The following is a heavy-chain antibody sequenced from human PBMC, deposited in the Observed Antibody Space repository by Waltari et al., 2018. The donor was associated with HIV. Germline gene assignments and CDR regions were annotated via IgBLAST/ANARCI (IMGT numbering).Heavy chain of an antibody. CDR3: ASGEAPYYYYGMDV. J-gene: IGHJ6*02. CDR2: ISWNSGSI. Sequence: EVQLVESGGGLVQPGRSLRLSCAASGFTFDDYAMHWVRQAPGKGLEWVSGISWNSGSIGYADSVKGRFTISRDNAKNSLYLQMNSLRAEDTALYYCASGEAPYYYYGMDVWGQGTTVTVSS. V-gene: IGHV3-9*01. CDR1: GFTFDDYA.